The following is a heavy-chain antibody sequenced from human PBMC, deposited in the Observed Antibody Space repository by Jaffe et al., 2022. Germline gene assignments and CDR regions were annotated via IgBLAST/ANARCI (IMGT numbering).Heavy chain of an antibody. V-gene: IGHV4-59*01. CDR1: GGSISSYY. CDR3: ARVRVDYGDYEGYYYYMDV. D-gene: IGHD4-17*01. J-gene: IGHJ6*03. CDR2: IYYSGST. Sequence: QVQLQESGPGLVKPSETLSLTCTVSGGSISSYYWSWIRQPPGKGLEWIGYIYYSGSTNYNPSLKSRVTISVDTSKNQFSLKLSSVTAADTAVYYCARVRVDYGDYEGYYYYMDVWGKGTTVTVSS.